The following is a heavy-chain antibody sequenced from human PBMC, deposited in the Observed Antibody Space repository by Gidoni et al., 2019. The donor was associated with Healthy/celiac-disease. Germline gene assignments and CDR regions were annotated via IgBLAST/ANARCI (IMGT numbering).Heavy chain of an antibody. J-gene: IGHJ4*02. D-gene: IGHD3-3*02. CDR2: INAGNGNT. Sequence: QVQLVQSGAEVKKPGASVKVSCKASGYTFTSYAMHWVRQAPGQRLEWMGWINAGNGNTKYSQKFQGRVTITRDTSASTAYMELSSLRSEDTAVYYCARDLLAVDPRDYWGQGTLVTVSS. V-gene: IGHV1-3*01. CDR3: ARDLLAVDPRDY. CDR1: GYTFTSYA.